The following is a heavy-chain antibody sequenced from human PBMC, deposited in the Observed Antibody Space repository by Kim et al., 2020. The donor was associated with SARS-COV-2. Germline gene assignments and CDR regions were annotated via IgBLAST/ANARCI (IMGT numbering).Heavy chain of an antibody. CDR3: ARDPPDYGDYSFDY. V-gene: IGHV1-3*01. CDR1: GYTFTSYA. J-gene: IGHJ4*02. D-gene: IGHD4-17*01. CDR2: INAGNGNT. Sequence: ASVKVSCKASGYTFTSYAMHWVRQAPGQRLEWMGWINAGNGNTKYSQKFQGRVTITRDTSASTAYMELSSLRSEDTAVYYCARDPPDYGDYSFDYWGQGTLVTVSA.